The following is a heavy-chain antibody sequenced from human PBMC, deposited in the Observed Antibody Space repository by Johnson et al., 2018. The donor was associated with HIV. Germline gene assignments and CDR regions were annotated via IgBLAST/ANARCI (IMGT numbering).Heavy chain of an antibody. CDR3: TSIPPPKLDGAFDI. CDR1: GFTVSSSY. J-gene: IGHJ3*02. V-gene: IGHV3-53*01. D-gene: IGHD5-24*01. CDR2: IYSSGTT. Sequence: MQLVESGGGLIQPGGSLRLSCAASGFTVSSSYLTWVRQAPGKGLEWVSLIYSSGTTDYADSVQGRFTISRDNSKNTLYLQMNSLRAEDTAEYYCTSIPPPKLDGAFDIWGQGTMVTVSS.